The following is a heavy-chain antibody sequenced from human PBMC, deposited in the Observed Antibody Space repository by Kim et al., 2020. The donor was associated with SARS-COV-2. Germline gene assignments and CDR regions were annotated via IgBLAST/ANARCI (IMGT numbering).Heavy chain of an antibody. CDR3: ARAGGGRFLEWLLFWYFDY. CDR1: GFTFSSYA. V-gene: IGHV3-30-3*01. CDR2: ISYDGSNK. D-gene: IGHD3-3*01. J-gene: IGHJ4*02. Sequence: GGSLRLSCAASGFTFSSYAMHWVRQAPGKGLEWVAVISYDGSNKYYADSVKGRFTISRDNSKNTLYLQMNSLRAEDTAVYYCARAGGGRFLEWLLFWYFDYWGQGTLVTVSS.